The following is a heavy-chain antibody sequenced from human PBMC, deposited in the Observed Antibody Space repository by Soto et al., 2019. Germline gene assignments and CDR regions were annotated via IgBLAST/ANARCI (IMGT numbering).Heavy chain of an antibody. D-gene: IGHD6-19*01. Sequence: ASVKVSCKASGYTFTSYGISWVRQAPGQGLEWMGWISAYNGNTNYAQKLQGRVTMTTDTSTSTAYMELRSLRSDDTAVYYCARSCLGWCGWIHGSDAFDIWGQGTMVTVSS. CDR1: GYTFTSYG. V-gene: IGHV1-18*01. CDR3: ARSCLGWCGWIHGSDAFDI. CDR2: ISAYNGNT. J-gene: IGHJ3*02.